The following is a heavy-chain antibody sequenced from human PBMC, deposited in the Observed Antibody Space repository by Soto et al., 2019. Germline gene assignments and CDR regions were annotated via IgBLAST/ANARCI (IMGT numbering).Heavy chain of an antibody. CDR2: IWYDENNK. CDR1: GFTFNTYG. Sequence: QVQLVESGGGVVQPGRSLRLSCAASGFTFNTYGMHWVRQAPGKGLEWVAVIWYDENNKYYADSVKGRFTISRDNSENTLYLQMNSLRGDDTAVYYCARDKGGGAVVPDYWGQGTLVTVSS. J-gene: IGHJ4*02. CDR3: ARDKGGGAVVPDY. V-gene: IGHV3-33*01. D-gene: IGHD6-19*01.